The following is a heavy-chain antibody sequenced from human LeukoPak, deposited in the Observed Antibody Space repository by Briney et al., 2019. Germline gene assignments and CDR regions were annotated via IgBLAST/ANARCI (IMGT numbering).Heavy chain of an antibody. D-gene: IGHD3-10*01. Sequence: ASVKVSCKVPGYTLTELSMHWVRQAPGKGLEWMGGFDPEDGETIYAQKFQGRVTMTEDTSTDTAYMELSSLRSEDTAVYYCATVLVGADTGSYYFDYWGQGTLVTVSS. V-gene: IGHV1-24*01. CDR2: FDPEDGET. J-gene: IGHJ4*02. CDR3: ATVLVGADTGSYYFDY. CDR1: GYTLTELS.